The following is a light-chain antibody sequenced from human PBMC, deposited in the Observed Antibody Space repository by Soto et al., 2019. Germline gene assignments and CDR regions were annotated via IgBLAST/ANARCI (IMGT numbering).Light chain of an antibody. J-gene: IGKJ4*01. V-gene: IGKV3-11*01. CDR3: QQRRNWPPLT. CDR2: HAS. CDR1: ESVDIY. Sequence: ETVLTQSPATLSLSPGETATLSCRASESVDIYLAWYQQKPGQAPRLLIYHASNRATGIPARFSGSGSGTEFTLTISSLEPEDSAVYYCQQRRNWPPLTFGGGTRVEIK.